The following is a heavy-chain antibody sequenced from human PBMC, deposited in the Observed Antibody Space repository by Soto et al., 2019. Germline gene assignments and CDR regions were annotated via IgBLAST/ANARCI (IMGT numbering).Heavy chain of an antibody. CDR2: IYSGGST. J-gene: IGHJ4*02. CDR3: ARSTVTTHFYDY. V-gene: IGHV3-66*01. D-gene: IGHD4-17*01. CDR1: GFNVSSNY. Sequence: GGSLRLSCAASGFNVSSNYMSWVRQAPGKGLERVSVIYSGGSTYYADSMKGRFTISRDNSKNTLYLQMNSLRAEVTAVYYCARSTVTTHFYDYWGQGTLVTVSS.